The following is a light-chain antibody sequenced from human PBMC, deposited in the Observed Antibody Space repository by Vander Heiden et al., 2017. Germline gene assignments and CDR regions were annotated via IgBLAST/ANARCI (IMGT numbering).Light chain of an antibody. CDR2: HTS. V-gene: IGKV3-20*01. CDR3: QQYGSSPPLT. Sequence: EIVLTQSPGTLSLSPGERATLSCRASQSIANNYLAWYQHKPGQAPRILIYHTSTRATGIPDRFSGSWSGTDFTLTISRLEPEDFALYYCQQYGSSPPLTFGGGTKVEIK. J-gene: IGKJ4*01. CDR1: QSIANNY.